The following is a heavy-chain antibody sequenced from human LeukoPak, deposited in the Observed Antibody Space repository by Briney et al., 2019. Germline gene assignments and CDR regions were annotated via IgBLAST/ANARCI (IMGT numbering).Heavy chain of an antibody. CDR1: GFTFSNAW. D-gene: IGHD3-10*01. CDR3: TTELLWFGELTPIDY. Sequence: GGSLRLSCAASGFTFSNAWMSWVRQAPGKGLEWVGRIKSKTDGGTTDYAAPVKGRFTISGDDSKNTLYLQMNSLKTEDTAVYYCTTELLWFGELTPIDYWGQGTLVTVSS. CDR2: IKSKTDGGTT. V-gene: IGHV3-15*01. J-gene: IGHJ4*02.